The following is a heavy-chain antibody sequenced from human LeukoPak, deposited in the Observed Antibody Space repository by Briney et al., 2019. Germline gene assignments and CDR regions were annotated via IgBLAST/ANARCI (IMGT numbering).Heavy chain of an antibody. CDR3: ASSGWIGSYPKTNDY. CDR2: INPNSGGT. Sequence: GASVKVSCKTSGGTFSTYSINWVRQAPGQGLEWMGWINPNSGGTNYAQKFQGRVTMTRDTSISTAYMELSRLRSDDTAVYYCASSGWIGSYPKTNDYWGQGTLVTVSS. CDR1: GGTFSTYS. J-gene: IGHJ4*02. V-gene: IGHV1-2*02. D-gene: IGHD1-26*01.